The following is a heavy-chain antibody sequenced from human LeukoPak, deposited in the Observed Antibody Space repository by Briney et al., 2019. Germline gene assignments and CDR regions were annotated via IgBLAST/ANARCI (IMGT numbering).Heavy chain of an antibody. V-gene: IGHV3-7*01. CDR2: IKQDGSEK. D-gene: IGHD2-2*02. J-gene: IGHJ4*02. CDR1: GFTFSSYW. CDR3: ARGPGYCSSTSCYTSLDY. Sequence: GGSLRLSCAASGFTFSSYWMSWVRQAPGKGLEWVANIKQDGSEKYYVDSVKGRFTISRDNAKNSLYLQMNSLRAEDTAVYYCARGPGYCSSTSCYTSLDYWGQGTLVTVSS.